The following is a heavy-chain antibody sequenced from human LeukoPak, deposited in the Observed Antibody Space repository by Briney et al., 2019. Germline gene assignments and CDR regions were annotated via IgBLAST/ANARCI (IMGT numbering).Heavy chain of an antibody. J-gene: IGHJ5*02. CDR1: GVTFSIYA. Sequence: ASVKVSCKASGVTFSIYAIRWVRQAPGQGLEWMGGIIPIFGTANYAQKFQGRVTITADESTSTAYMELSSLRSEDTAVYYCASTYCSSTSCYMDWFDPWGQGTLVTVSS. CDR2: IIPIFGTA. CDR3: ASTYCSSTSCYMDWFDP. V-gene: IGHV1-69*13. D-gene: IGHD2-2*02.